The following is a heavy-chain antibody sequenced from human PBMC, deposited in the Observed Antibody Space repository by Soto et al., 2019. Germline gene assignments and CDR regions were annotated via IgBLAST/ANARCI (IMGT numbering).Heavy chain of an antibody. CDR1: GYTFTGYY. J-gene: IGHJ4*02. CDR3: ARDPIGVYSSSWYYFDY. V-gene: IGHV1-2*04. CDR2: INPNSGGT. D-gene: IGHD6-13*01. Sequence: ASVKVSCKASGYTFTGYYMHWVRQAPGQGLEWMGWINPNSGGTNYAQKFQGWVTMTRDTSISTAYMELSRLRSDDTAVYYCARDPIGVYSSSWYYFDYWGQGTLVTVSS.